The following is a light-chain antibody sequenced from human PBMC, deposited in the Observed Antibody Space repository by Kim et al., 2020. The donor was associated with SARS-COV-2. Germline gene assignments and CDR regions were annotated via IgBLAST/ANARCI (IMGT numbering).Light chain of an antibody. V-gene: IGKV3-15*01. CDR3: QQYNQWPPEYT. J-gene: IGKJ2*01. CDR1: QGVTPN. CDR2: GTS. Sequence: PRGRAPPSCRASQGVTPNLAWYLQRPGQAPRLLIYGTSTRATGIPDRFSGSGAATDFTLTISSLQSEDSAVYFCQQYNQWPPEYTFGQGTKLEI.